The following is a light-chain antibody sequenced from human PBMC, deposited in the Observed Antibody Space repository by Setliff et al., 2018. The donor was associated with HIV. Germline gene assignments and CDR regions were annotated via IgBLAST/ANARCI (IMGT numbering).Light chain of an antibody. V-gene: IGLV1-40*01. Sequence: QSVLTQPPSVSGAPGQRVTISCTGSSSNIGVGYDVHWYQHLPGTAPKLLISANSNRPSGVPDRFSGSKPGTSASLAITGLQAEDEAYYYCQSYDSSLSGFVFGTGTKVT. J-gene: IGLJ1*01. CDR2: ANS. CDR3: QSYDSSLSGFV. CDR1: SSNIGVGYD.